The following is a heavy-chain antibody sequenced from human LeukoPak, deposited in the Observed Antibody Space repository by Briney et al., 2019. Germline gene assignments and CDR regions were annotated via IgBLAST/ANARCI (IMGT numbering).Heavy chain of an antibody. D-gene: IGHD6-19*01. CDR1: GGSFSGYY. CDR3: ARMSQVAPSV. Sequence: PSETLSLTCAVYGGSFSGYYWSWIRQPPGKGLEWIGEINHSGSTNYNPSLKSRVTISVDTSKNQFSLKLSSVTAAETAIYYCARMSQVAPSVWGQGTLVTVSS. J-gene: IGHJ4*02. V-gene: IGHV4-34*01. CDR2: INHSGST.